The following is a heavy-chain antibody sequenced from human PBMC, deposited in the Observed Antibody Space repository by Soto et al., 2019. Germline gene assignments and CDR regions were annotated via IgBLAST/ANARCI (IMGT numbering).Heavy chain of an antibody. CDR2: FDPEDGET. CDR3: ATAFGYSGTKFDY. V-gene: IGHV1-24*01. J-gene: IGHJ4*02. Sequence: GASVKVSWKVSGYTLTELSMHWVRQAPGKGLEWMGGFDPEDGETIYAQKFQGRVTMTEDTSTDTAYMELSSLRSEDTAVYYCATAFGYSGTKFDYWGQGTLVTVSS. CDR1: GYTLTELS. D-gene: IGHD1-26*01.